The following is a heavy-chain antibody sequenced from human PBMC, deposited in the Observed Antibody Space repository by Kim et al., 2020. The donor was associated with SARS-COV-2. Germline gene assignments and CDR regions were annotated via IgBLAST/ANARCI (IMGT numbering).Heavy chain of an antibody. CDR3: ARSTSCLDY. CDR1: GGSFSGYY. J-gene: IGHJ4*02. V-gene: IGHV4-34*01. CDR2: INHSGST. Sequence: SETLSLTCAVYGGSFSGYYWSWIRQPPGKGLEWIGEINHSGSTNYNPSLKSRVTISVDTSKNQFSLKLSSVTAADTAVYYCARSTSCLDYWGQGTLVTVSS. D-gene: IGHD2-2*01.